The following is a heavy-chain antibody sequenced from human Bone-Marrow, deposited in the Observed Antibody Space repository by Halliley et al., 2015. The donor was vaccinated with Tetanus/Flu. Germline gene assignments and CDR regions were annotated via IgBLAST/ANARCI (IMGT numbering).Heavy chain of an antibody. D-gene: IGHD3-10*02. J-gene: IGHJ6*02. CDR2: MYYTDST. CDR1: GASLRRNF. Sequence: TLSLTCSVSGASLRRNFWSWVRQPPGKGLEWIGYMYYTDSTNYNPSLKSRVTMSVDTSRGQFSLKLRSVTAADSAVYYCASSSRDCLSNSCHTESDLYVIYGLDVWGQGTTVAVSS. CDR3: ASSSRDCLSNSCHTESDLYVIYGLDV. V-gene: IGHV4-59*01.